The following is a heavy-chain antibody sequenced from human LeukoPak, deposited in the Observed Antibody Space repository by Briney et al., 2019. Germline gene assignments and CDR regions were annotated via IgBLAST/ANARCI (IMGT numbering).Heavy chain of an antibody. CDR2: ISSSSSTI. V-gene: IGHV3-48*04. J-gene: IGHJ4*02. Sequence: GGSLRLSCAASGFTFSSYSMNWVRQAPGKGLEWVSYISSSSSTIYYADSVKGRFTISRDNAKNSLYLQMNSLRAEDTAVYYCARGLPASLDYWGQGTLVTVSS. CDR1: GFTFSSYS. CDR3: ARGLPASLDY. D-gene: IGHD2-2*01.